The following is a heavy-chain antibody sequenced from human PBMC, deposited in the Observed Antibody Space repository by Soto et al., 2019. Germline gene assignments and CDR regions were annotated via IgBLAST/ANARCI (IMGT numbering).Heavy chain of an antibody. D-gene: IGHD3-22*01. CDR1: GGSISSSSYY. Sequence: QLQLQESGPGLVKPSETLSLTCTVSGGSISSSSYYWGWIRQPPGKGLEWIGSIYYSGSTYYNPSLKSRVTISVDTSKNQFSLKLNSVTAADTAVYYCARHKRDSRNIVDYWGQGTLVTVSS. J-gene: IGHJ4*02. V-gene: IGHV4-39*01. CDR2: IYYSGST. CDR3: ARHKRDSRNIVDY.